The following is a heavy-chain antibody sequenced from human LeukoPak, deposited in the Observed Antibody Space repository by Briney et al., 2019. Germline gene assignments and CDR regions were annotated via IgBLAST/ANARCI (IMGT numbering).Heavy chain of an antibody. J-gene: IGHJ4*02. CDR1: GFTFSSYS. Sequence: PGGSLRLSCAASGFTFSSYSMNWVRQAPGKGLEWLSYISSGSSTIYYADSVEGRFTISRDNAKNSLYLQMNSLRDEDTAVYYCARSSGWFLDYWGQGSLVTVSS. CDR2: ISSGSSTI. V-gene: IGHV3-48*02. D-gene: IGHD6-19*01. CDR3: ARSSGWFLDY.